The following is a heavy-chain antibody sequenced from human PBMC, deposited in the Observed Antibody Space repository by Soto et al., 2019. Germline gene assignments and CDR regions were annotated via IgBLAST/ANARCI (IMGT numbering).Heavy chain of an antibody. CDR1: GYTFTSYY. J-gene: IGHJ5*02. CDR3: ARVPPGYCSGGSCPNWFDP. D-gene: IGHD2-15*01. V-gene: IGHV1-46*03. CDR2: INPSGGST. Sequence: ASVKVSCKASGYTFTSYYMHWVRQAPGQGLEWMGIINPSGGSTSYAQKFQGRVTMTRDTSTSTVYMELSSLRSEDTAVYYCARVPPGYCSGGSCPNWFDPWGQGTLVTVSS.